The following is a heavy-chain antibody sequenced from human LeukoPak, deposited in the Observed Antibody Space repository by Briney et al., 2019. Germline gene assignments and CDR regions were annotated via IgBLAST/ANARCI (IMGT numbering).Heavy chain of an antibody. CDR2: VYYSGST. CDR1: GGSISSSSYY. CDR3: ARGRPNFQH. J-gene: IGHJ1*01. Sequence: SETLSLTCTVSGGSISSSSYYWGWIRQPPGKGLEWIGSVYYSGSTYYNPSLKSRVTISVDTSKNQFSLKLSSVTAADTAVYYCARGRPNFQHWGQGTLVTVSS. V-gene: IGHV4-39*07.